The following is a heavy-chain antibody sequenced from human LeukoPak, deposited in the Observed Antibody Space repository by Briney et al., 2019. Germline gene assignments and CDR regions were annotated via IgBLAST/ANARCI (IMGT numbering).Heavy chain of an antibody. CDR2: IWYDGSNK. V-gene: IGHV3-33*01. D-gene: IGHD4-23*01. J-gene: IGHJ6*02. CDR1: GFTFSSYG. CDR3: ARAGYGGGFYCMVV. Sequence: GRSLRLSCAASGFTFSSYGMHWVRQAPGKGLEWVAVIWYDGSNKYYADSVKGRFTISRDNSKNTLYLQMNSLRAEETAVYYCARAGYGGGFYCMVVWGQGTTVTVSS.